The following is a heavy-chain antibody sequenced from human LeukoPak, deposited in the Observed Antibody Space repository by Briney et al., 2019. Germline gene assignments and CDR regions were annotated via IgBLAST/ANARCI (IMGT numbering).Heavy chain of an antibody. J-gene: IGHJ4*02. Sequence: GGSLRLSCAASGFTFSSYAMSWVRQAPGKGLEWVSAISGSGSSTYYADSVKGRFTISRDNSKNTLYLQMNSLRAEDTAVYYCAKDLDIVATTLPGYWGQGTLVTVSS. V-gene: IGHV3-23*01. CDR2: ISGSGSST. D-gene: IGHD5-12*01. CDR1: GFTFSSYA. CDR3: AKDLDIVATTLPGY.